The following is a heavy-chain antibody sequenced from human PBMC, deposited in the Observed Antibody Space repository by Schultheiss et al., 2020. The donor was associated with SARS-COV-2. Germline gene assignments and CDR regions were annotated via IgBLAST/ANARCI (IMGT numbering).Heavy chain of an antibody. CDR2: IYYSGST. CDR3: ARGPLKDGVGTID. Sequence: SETLSLTCTVSGGSISSSSYYWGWIRQPPGKGLEWIGSIYYSGSTYYNPSLKSRVTISVDTSKNQFSLKLSSVTAADTAVYYCARGPLKDGVGTIDWGQGTLVTVSS. D-gene: IGHD3-3*01. V-gene: IGHV4-39*07. J-gene: IGHJ4*02. CDR1: GGSISSSSYY.